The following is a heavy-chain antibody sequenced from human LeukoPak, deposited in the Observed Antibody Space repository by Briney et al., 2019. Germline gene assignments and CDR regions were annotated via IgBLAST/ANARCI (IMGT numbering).Heavy chain of an antibody. CDR2: IYPGDSDT. CDR3: PRHYYDSSDFYYMDV. Sequence: PGGSLRLSCAASGFTFSGSAMHWVRQRPGKGLEWMGIIYPGDSDTRYSPSFQGQVTISADKSISTAYLQWSSLKASDTAMYYCPRHYYDSSDFYYMDVWGKGTTVTISS. CDR1: GFTFSGSA. J-gene: IGHJ6*03. D-gene: IGHD3-22*01. V-gene: IGHV5-51*01.